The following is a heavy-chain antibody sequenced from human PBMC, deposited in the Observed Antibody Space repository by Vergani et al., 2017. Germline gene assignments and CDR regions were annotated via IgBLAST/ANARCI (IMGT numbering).Heavy chain of an antibody. CDR2: ISDGGGRT. J-gene: IGHJ4*02. CDR3: AKGHLGYCSGGSCYYFDF. V-gene: IGHV3-23*04. CDR1: GFTFSSYA. D-gene: IGHD2-15*01. Sequence: VQLAESGGGLEQPEKSLRLSCAASGFTFSSYAMSWVRQAPGKGLEWVSSISDGGGRTHYADSVKGRFTISRDNSKNTLYLQMNSLTAEDTAVYYCAKGHLGYCSGGSCYYFDFWSQGSLVTVSS.